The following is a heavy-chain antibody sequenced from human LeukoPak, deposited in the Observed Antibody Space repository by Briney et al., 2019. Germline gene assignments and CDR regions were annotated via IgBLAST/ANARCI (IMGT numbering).Heavy chain of an antibody. CDR3: ARSGYSYGMFDY. D-gene: IGHD5-18*01. J-gene: IGHJ4*02. CDR2: INAGNGNT. Sequence: LGASVKVSCKASGYTFTSYAMHWVRQAPGQRLERMGWINAGNGNTKYSQKFQGRVTITRDTSASTAYMELSSLRSEDTAVYYCARSGYSYGMFDYWGQGTLVTVSS. CDR1: GYTFTSYA. V-gene: IGHV1-3*01.